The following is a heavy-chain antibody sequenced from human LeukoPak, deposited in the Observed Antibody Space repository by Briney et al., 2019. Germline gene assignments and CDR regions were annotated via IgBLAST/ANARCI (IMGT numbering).Heavy chain of an antibody. CDR2: MNPNSGNT. V-gene: IGHV1-8*01. CDR3: ARVAPSHGYLPDY. J-gene: IGHJ4*02. CDR1: GYTFTSYD. D-gene: IGHD5-18*01. Sequence: ASVKVSCKASGYTFTSYDINWVRQATGQGLEWMGWMNPNSGNTGYAQKFQGRVTMTRNTSISTAYMELSSLRSEDTAVYYCARVAPSHGYLPDYWGQGTLVTVSS.